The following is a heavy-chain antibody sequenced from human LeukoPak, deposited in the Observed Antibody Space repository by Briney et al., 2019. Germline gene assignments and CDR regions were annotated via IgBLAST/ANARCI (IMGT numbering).Heavy chain of an antibody. D-gene: IGHD3-22*01. CDR3: ARAKREYYYDSSGYYPYYFDY. V-gene: IGHV3-13*01. CDR1: GFTFSSYD. CDR2: IGTAGDT. J-gene: IGHJ4*02. Sequence: GGSLRLPCAASGFTFSSYDMHWVRQATGKGLGWVSAIGTAGDTYYPGSVKGRFTISRENAKNSLYLQMNSLRAGDTAVYYCARAKREYYYDSSGYYPYYFDYWGQGTLVTVSS.